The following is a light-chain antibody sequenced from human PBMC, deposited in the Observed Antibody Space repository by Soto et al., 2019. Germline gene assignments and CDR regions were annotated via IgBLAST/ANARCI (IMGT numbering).Light chain of an antibody. V-gene: IGLV2-14*03. J-gene: IGLJ2*01. CDR1: SSDVGGYNY. CDR3: SSYTSSGTPV. Sequence: QSALTQPASVSGSPGQSITISCTGTSSDVGGYNYVSWYQQHPGKAPKLMIYDVSDRPSGVSNRFSGSKSGSTASLTISGLQAEDEVDYYCSSYTSSGTPVFGGGTKLTVL. CDR2: DVS.